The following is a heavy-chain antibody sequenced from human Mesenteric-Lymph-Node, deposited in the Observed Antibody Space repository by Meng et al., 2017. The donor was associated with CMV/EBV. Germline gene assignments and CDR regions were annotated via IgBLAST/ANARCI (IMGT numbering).Heavy chain of an antibody. V-gene: IGHV3-23*01. J-gene: IGHJ5*02. CDR3: AKGSGLATVRGALDA. CDR1: GFTFSSYG. Sequence: GGSLRLSCAASGFTFSSYGMSWVRQAPGKGLEWVSAISGSGSSTYYADSVRGRLTISRDNSKSTLYLQMNSLRADDTAVYYCAKGSGLATVRGALDAWGQGTLVTVSS. CDR2: ISGSGSST. D-gene: IGHD3-10*01.